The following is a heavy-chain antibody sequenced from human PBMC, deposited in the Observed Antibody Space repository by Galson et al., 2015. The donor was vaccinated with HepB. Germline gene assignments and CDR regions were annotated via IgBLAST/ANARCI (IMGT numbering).Heavy chain of an antibody. J-gene: IGHJ5*02. D-gene: IGHD3-22*01. CDR1: GDSVSSNSAA. Sequence: CAISGDSVSSNSAAWNRIRQSPSRGLEWLGRTYHRFKWYYDYAVSVKSRITINPDISKNQFSLQLNSVTPEDTAVYYCARNVYYDTSGYYYKPGWIEPRGQGTLVTVSS. CDR2: TYHRFKWYY. CDR3: ARNVYYDTSGYYYKPGWIEP. V-gene: IGHV6-1*01.